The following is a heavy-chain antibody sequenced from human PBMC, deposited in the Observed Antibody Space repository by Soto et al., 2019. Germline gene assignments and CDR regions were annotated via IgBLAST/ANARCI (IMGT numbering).Heavy chain of an antibody. Sequence: SETLSLTCAVSGVSISSSNWWGWVRQPPGRGLEWIGEIYHTGSTNYNPSLKSRVTISVDTSKNQFSLRLTSVTAADTAVYYCAGERAQGYGMAVWGQGTTVTVSS. CDR3: AGERAQGYGMAV. CDR2: IYHTGST. V-gene: IGHV4-4*02. CDR1: GVSISSSNW. J-gene: IGHJ6*02.